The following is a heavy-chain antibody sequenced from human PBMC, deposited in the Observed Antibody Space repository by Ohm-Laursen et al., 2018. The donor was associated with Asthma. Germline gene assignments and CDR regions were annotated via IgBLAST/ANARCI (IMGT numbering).Heavy chain of an antibody. J-gene: IGHJ4*02. CDR3: ARDSWSCRGGSCYNLFDY. CDR1: GFTFTNYN. D-gene: IGHD2-15*01. V-gene: IGHV3-48*01. CDR2: ISRGSSDI. Sequence: SLRLSCSASGFTFTNYNMHWVRQAPGKGLGWVSYISRGSSDIYYADSVKGRFTISRDNAKNSLYLQMNSLRAEDTAVYYCARDSWSCRGGSCYNLFDYWGQGTLVTVSS.